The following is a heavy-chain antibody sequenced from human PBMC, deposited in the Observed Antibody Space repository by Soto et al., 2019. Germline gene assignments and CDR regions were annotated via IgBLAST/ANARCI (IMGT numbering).Heavy chain of an antibody. D-gene: IGHD6-13*01. CDR2: IYYSGST. V-gene: IGHV4-59*08. J-gene: IGHJ4*02. CDR3: ARREYSSSWLAITYFDY. CDR1: GGSISSYY. Sequence: SETLSLTCTVSGGSISSYYWSWIRQPPGKGLEWIGYIYYSGSTNYNPSLKSRVTISVDTSKNQFSLKLSSVTAADTAVYYCARREYSSSWLAITYFDYWGQGTLVTVSS.